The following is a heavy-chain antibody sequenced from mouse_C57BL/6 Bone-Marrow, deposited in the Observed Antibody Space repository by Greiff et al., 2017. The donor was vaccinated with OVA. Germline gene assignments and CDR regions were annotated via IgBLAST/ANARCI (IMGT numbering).Heavy chain of an antibody. Sequence: QVQLQQPGAELVKPGASVKLSCKASGYTFTSYWMHWVKQRPGRGLEWIGRIDPNSGGTKYNEKFKSKATLTVDKPSSTAYMQLSSLTSEDSAVYYCARWGLAITTVPYAMDYWGQGTSVTVSS. V-gene: IGHV1-62-3*01. CDR2: IDPNSGGT. D-gene: IGHD1-1*01. CDR1: GYTFTSYW. J-gene: IGHJ4*01. CDR3: ARWGLAITTVPYAMDY.